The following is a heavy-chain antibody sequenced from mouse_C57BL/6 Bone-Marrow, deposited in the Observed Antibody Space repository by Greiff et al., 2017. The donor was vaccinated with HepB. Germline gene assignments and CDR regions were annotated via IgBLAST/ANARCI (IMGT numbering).Heavy chain of an antibody. CDR2: ISSGSSTI. J-gene: IGHJ3*01. D-gene: IGHD4-1*01. Sequence: EVHLVESGGGLVKPGGSLKLSCAASGFTFSDYGMHWVRQAPEKGLEWVAYISSGSSTIYYADTVKGRFTISRDNAKNTLFLQMTSLRSEDTAMYYCARPANWAFFAYWGQGTRVTVSA. CDR1: GFTFSDYG. CDR3: ARPANWAFFAY. V-gene: IGHV5-17*01.